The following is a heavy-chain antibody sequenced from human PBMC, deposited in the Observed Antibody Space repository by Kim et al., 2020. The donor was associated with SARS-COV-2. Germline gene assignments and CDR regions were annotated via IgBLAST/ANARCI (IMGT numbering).Heavy chain of an antibody. CDR2: IYYSGST. Sequence: SETLSLTCTVSGGSISSSGYYWSWIRQHPGKGLEWIGYIYYSGSTYYNPSLKSRVTISVDTSKNQFSLKLSSVTAADTAVYYCARDSAVGDSYGRDGMDVWGQGTTVTVSS. CDR1: GGSISSSGYY. J-gene: IGHJ6*02. D-gene: IGHD5-18*01. V-gene: IGHV4-31*03. CDR3: ARDSAVGDSYGRDGMDV.